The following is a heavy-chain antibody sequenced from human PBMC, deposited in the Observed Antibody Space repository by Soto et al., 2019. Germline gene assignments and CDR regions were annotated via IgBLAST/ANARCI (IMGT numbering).Heavy chain of an antibody. CDR1: GDSINNYY. V-gene: IGHV4-4*07. CDR3: ARGGAVATTAHFDH. D-gene: IGHD5-12*01. Sequence: QVHLQESGPGLVRTSEALSLTCTVSGDSINNYYWSWMRLPAGKGLEWIGRIYSNGNTYYNPSLKSRGSMSGDTSKNQFSLILKSVTAADTAVYYCARGGAVATTAHFDHWGQGTLVTVSS. J-gene: IGHJ4*02. CDR2: IYSNGNT.